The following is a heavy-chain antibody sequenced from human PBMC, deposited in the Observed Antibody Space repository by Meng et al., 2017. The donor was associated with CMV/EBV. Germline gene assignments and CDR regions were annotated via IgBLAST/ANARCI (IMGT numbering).Heavy chain of an antibody. D-gene: IGHD3-10*01. V-gene: IGHV4-39*07. CDR3: AGGYYGSGLDY. J-gene: IGHJ4*02. CDR1: GGSISSSSYY. Sequence: GSLRLSCTVSGGSISSSSYYWGWIRQPPGKGLEWIGSIYYSGSTYYNPSLKSRVTISVDTSKNQFSLKLSSVTAADTAVYYCAGGYYGSGLDYWGQGTLVTVSS. CDR2: IYYSGST.